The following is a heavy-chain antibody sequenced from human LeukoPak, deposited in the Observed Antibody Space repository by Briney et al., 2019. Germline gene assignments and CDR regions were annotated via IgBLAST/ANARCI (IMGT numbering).Heavy chain of an antibody. J-gene: IGHJ4*02. Sequence: SETLSLTCTVSRDSVSSTIYYWGWIRQPPGKGLEWIGSIYYSGNTYYNPSLKSRITISVDTSKNQFSLKLTSVTAADTAVYYCARDPPREQLWGGLDYWGQGTLVTVSS. D-gene: IGHD5-18*01. CDR3: ARDPPREQLWGGLDY. CDR1: RDSVSSTIYY. CDR2: IYYSGNT. V-gene: IGHV4-39*02.